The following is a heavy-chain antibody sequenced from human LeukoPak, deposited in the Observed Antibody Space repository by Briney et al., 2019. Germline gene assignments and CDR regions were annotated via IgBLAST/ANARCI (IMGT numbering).Heavy chain of an antibody. D-gene: IGHD6-13*01. CDR1: GFTFSTYS. J-gene: IGHJ3*02. CDR2: IRGSGNDI. V-gene: IGHV3-21*05. CDR3: ARAFGQQLAHFDAFDI. Sequence: PGGSLRLSCAASGFTFSTYSMNWVRQAPGKGLEWIAYIRGSGNDIYYADSVKGRFTISRDNAKNSLFLQMNSLRAEDTAVYYCARAFGQQLAHFDAFDIWGQGTMVTVSS.